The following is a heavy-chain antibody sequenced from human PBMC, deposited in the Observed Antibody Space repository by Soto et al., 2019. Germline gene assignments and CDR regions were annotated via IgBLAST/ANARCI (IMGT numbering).Heavy chain of an antibody. Sequence: SETLSLTCTVSGGSISSYYWSWIRQPPGEGLEWIGYIYYSGSTNYNPSLKSRVTISVDTSKNQFSLKLSSVTAADTAVYYCARNGIVGAHYYYYYGMDVWGQGTTVTVSS. CDR3: ARNGIVGAHYYYYYGMDV. D-gene: IGHD1-26*01. J-gene: IGHJ6*02. CDR2: IYYSGST. V-gene: IGHV4-59*01. CDR1: GGSISSYY.